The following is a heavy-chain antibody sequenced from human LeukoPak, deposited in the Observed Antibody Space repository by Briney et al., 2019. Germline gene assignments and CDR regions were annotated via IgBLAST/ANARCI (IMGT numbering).Heavy chain of an antibody. V-gene: IGHV3-30*04. CDR1: GFTFSSYA. Sequence: PGGSLRLSCAASGFTFSSYAMHWVRQAPGRGLEWVVFMSYDGSDKYYADSVKGRFTISRDNSKNTLYLQMNSLRAEDTGVYYCARYSRSMDVWGKGTTVTVSS. CDR3: ARYSRSMDV. D-gene: IGHD6-13*01. CDR2: MSYDGSDK. J-gene: IGHJ6*03.